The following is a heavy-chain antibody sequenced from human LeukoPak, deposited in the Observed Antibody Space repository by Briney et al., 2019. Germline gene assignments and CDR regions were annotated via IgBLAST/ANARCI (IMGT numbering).Heavy chain of an antibody. Sequence: GGSLRLSCAASGFTFSSYAMSWVRQAPGKGLEWVSAISGSGGSTYYADSVKGRFTISRDNSKNTLYLQMNSPRAEDTAVYYCAKGPYGSGWYFDYWGQGTLVTVSS. CDR2: ISGSGGST. CDR3: AKGPYGSGWYFDY. J-gene: IGHJ4*02. V-gene: IGHV3-23*01. CDR1: GFTFSSYA. D-gene: IGHD6-19*01.